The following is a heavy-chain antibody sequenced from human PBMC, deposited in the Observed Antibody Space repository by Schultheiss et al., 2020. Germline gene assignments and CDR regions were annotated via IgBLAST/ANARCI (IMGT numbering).Heavy chain of an antibody. CDR1: GASISSYY. CDR2: IYITSGST. CDR3: ARARGATVVNY. V-gene: IGHV4-4*07. J-gene: IGHJ4*02. D-gene: IGHD4-23*01. Sequence: SQTLSLTCTVSGASISSYYWSWIRQPAGKGLEWIGRIYITSGSTNYNPSLKSRVTMSMHTSMNQVSLNLNSVTAADTAVYYCARARGATVVNYWGQGTLVNVYS.